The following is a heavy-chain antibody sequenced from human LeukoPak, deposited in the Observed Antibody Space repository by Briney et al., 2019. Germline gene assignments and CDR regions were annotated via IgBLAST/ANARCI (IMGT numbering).Heavy chain of an antibody. CDR3: ARDPMAIHYDSSAYYDY. J-gene: IGHJ4*02. CDR1: GFTFRSYT. CDR2: ITSSSSYT. V-gene: IGHV3-21*01. D-gene: IGHD3-22*01. Sequence: PGGSLRLSCAASGFTFRSYTMNWVRQAPGKGLEWVSSITSSSSYTFYADSVKGRFTISRDNAKNSLYLQMNSLRAEDTAVYYCARDPMAIHYDSSAYYDYWGQGTLVTVSS.